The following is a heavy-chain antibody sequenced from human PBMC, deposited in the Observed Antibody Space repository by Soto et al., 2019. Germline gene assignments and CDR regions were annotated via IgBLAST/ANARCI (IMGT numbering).Heavy chain of an antibody. J-gene: IGHJ3*02. V-gene: IGHV1-46*01. D-gene: IGHD3-10*01. CDR3: ARVMTMDAFDI. CDR1: GYTFTNYY. Sequence: ASVKVSCKASGYTFTNYYLHWVRQAPGQGLEWMGIIYPSAGTTVYAQKFQGRVTLTRDTSTSTVFMELSSLRSEDTAVYYCARVMTMDAFDIWGQGTMVTVSS. CDR2: IYPSAGTT.